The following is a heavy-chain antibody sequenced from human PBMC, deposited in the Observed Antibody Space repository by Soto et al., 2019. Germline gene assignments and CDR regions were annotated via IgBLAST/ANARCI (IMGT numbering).Heavy chain of an antibody. CDR1: GFTFSSYT. Sequence: GGSLRLSCAASGFTFSSYTMSWVRQAPGKGLEWVSAISGSGGSTYYADSVKGRFTISRDNSKNTLYLQMNSLRAEDTAVYYCAKDAFAARRLGGIFDYWGQGTLVTVSS. D-gene: IGHD3-16*01. J-gene: IGHJ4*02. CDR2: ISGSGGST. V-gene: IGHV3-23*01. CDR3: AKDAFAARRLGGIFDY.